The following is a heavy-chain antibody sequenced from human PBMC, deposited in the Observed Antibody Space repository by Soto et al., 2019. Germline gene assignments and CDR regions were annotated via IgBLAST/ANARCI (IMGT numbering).Heavy chain of an antibody. J-gene: IGHJ1*01. CDR2: INQNGGQK. V-gene: IGHV3-7*01. CDR1: GFRFTSSW. CDR3: VPWADAADEDYFHH. Sequence: EVQLVESGGGLVQPGGSLRLSCAASGFRFTSSWMSWVRQAPGKGLEWVAHINQNGGQKYYVDSAKGRFTISRDNAKTSLYLQMNSLRVEDTAVFYCVPWADAADEDYFHHWGQGTLVTVSS. D-gene: IGHD3-16*01.